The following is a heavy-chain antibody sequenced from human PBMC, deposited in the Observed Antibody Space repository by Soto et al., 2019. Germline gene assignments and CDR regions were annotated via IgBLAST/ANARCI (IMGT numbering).Heavy chain of an antibody. J-gene: IGHJ3*02. CDR3: ARRHEVTTAFDDALDI. CDR1: GFTFSNIA. V-gene: IGHV3-30-3*01. D-gene: IGHD4-17*01. CDR2: ISHDGGSK. Sequence: QVQLVESGGGVVQPGASLRLSCAASGFTFSNIAMHWVRQAPGKGLECLAVISHDGGSKTYADFVKGRFTISRDNSRNTLYLQMNSLRSEDTAVYHFARRHEVTTAFDDALDIWGQGTMVIVSS.